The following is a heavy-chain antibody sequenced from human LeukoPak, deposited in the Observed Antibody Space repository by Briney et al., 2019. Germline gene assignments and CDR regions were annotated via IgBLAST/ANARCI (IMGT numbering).Heavy chain of an antibody. CDR2: ISSNGDSA. Sequence: GGSLRLSCAASGFTFSSYAMHWVRQAPGKGLEYVSAISSNGDSAYYANSVKGRFTISRDNSKNSLYLQMNSLRAEDAAVYYCARESCPGGSCFDYWGQGTLVTVSS. V-gene: IGHV3-64*01. CDR1: GFTFSSYA. J-gene: IGHJ4*02. D-gene: IGHD2-15*01. CDR3: ARESCPGGSCFDY.